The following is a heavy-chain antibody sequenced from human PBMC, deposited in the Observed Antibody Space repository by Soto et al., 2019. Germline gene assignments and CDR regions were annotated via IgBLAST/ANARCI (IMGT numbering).Heavy chain of an antibody. J-gene: IGHJ5*02. D-gene: IGHD5-12*01. CDR1: GFTFSSYA. CDR2: ISGSGGST. V-gene: IGHV3-23*01. CDR3: ARDSPRGYSGHPNWFDP. Sequence: GGSLRLSCAASGFTFSSYAMSWVCQAPGKGLEWVSAISGSGGSTYYADSVKGRFTISRDNSKNTLYLQMNSLRDEDTAVYYCARDSPRGYSGHPNWFDPWGQGTLVTVSS.